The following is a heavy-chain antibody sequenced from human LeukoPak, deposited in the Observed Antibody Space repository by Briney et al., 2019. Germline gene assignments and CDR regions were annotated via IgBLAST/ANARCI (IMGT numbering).Heavy chain of an antibody. CDR3: AKDFGGVTPLDF. D-gene: IGHD2-21*02. CDR2: ISYDGSNK. J-gene: IGHJ4*02. Sequence: GGSLRLSCAASGFTFSSYGMHWVRQAPGKGLEWVAGISYDGSNKYYEDSVKGRFTISRNNSKNTLHLQMNSLRAEDTAVYYCAKDFGGVTPLDFWGQGTLLTVSS. CDR1: GFTFSSYG. V-gene: IGHV3-30*18.